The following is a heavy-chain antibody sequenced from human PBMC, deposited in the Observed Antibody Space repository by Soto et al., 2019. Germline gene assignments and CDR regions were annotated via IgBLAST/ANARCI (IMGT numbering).Heavy chain of an antibody. CDR2: ISGSVGNT. CDR1: GFTFSIYA. V-gene: IGHV3-23*01. J-gene: IGHJ3*02. Sequence: EVHLLESGGGLVQPGGSLRLSCAASGFTFSIYAMSFVRQTPGKGLEWVSGISGSVGNTYYAESVKGRFTMSRDNSRNTVYLQMNSLRVDDPAVYYCAKDAYVSGCILDAFDIWGHGTMVTVAS. CDR3: AKDAYVSGCILDAFDI. D-gene: IGHD6-19*01.